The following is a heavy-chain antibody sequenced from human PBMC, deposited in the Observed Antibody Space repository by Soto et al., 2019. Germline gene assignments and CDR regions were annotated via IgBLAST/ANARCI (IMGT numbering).Heavy chain of an antibody. J-gene: IGHJ4*02. D-gene: IGHD6-13*01. CDR3: ARDVQYSSSPTLFDY. Sequence: ASVKVSCKASGHTFTSYAMHWVRQAPGQRLEWMGWINAGNGNTKYSQKFQGRVTITRDTSASTAYMELSSLRSEDTAVYYCARDVQYSSSPTLFDYWGQGTLVTVSS. CDR2: INAGNGNT. CDR1: GHTFTSYA. V-gene: IGHV1-3*01.